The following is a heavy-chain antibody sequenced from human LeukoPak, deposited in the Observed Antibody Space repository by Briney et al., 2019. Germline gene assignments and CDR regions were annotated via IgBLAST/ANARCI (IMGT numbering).Heavy chain of an antibody. V-gene: IGHV1-18*01. J-gene: IGHJ4*02. D-gene: IGHD6-13*01. CDR3: ARAPPLYSSSWSADY. CDR1: GGTFSSYV. CDR2: ISAYNGNT. Sequence: GASVKVSCKASGGTFSSYVISWVRQAPGQGLEWMGWISAYNGNTNYPQKLQGRVTMTTDTSTSTAYMELRSLRSDDTAVYYCARAPPLYSSSWSADYWGQGALVTVSS.